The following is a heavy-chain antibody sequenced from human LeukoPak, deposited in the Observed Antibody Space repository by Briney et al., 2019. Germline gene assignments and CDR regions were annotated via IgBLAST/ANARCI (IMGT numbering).Heavy chain of an antibody. J-gene: IGHJ4*02. D-gene: IGHD4-17*01. V-gene: IGHV3-30*04. CDR3: AREGFTVTTRLFDY. Sequence: AGGSLRLSCAASGFTFSSYAMHWVRQAPGKGLEWVAVISYDGSNKYYADSVKGRFTISRDNSKNTLYLQMNSLRAEDTAVYYCAREGFTVTTRLFDYWGQGTLVTVSS. CDR1: GFTFSSYA. CDR2: ISYDGSNK.